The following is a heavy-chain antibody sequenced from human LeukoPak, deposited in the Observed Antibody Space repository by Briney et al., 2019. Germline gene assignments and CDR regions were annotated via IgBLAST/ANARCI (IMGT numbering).Heavy chain of an antibody. D-gene: IGHD3-3*01. CDR2: ISGSGGST. CDR3: AKGSFGVVISYYYYMDV. J-gene: IGHJ6*03. CDR1: GFTFSSYA. V-gene: IGHV3-23*01. Sequence: GGSLRLSCAASGFTFSSYAMSWVRQAPGKGLEWVSAISGSGGSTYYADSVKGRFTISRDNSKNTLYLQMNSLRAEGTAVYYCAKGSFGVVISYYYYMDVWGKGTTVTVSS.